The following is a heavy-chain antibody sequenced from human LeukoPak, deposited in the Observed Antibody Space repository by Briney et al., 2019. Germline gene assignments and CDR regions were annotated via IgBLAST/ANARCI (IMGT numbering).Heavy chain of an antibody. CDR1: GFTFSSYA. CDR2: ISGSGGST. Sequence: TGGSLRLSCAASGFTFSSYAMSWVRQAPGKGLEWVSAISGSGGSTYYADSVKGRFTISRDNSKNTLYLQMNSLRAEDMAMYYCARSPYYYDSSGYHGAFDIWGQGTMVTVSS. CDR3: ARSPYYYDSSGYHGAFDI. D-gene: IGHD3-22*01. J-gene: IGHJ3*02. V-gene: IGHV3-23*01.